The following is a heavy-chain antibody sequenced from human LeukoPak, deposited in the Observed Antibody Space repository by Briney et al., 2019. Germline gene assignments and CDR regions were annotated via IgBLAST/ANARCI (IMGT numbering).Heavy chain of an antibody. CDR2: INHSGST. D-gene: IGHD6-13*01. Sequence: TSETLSLTCAVYGGSFSGYYWSWIRQPPGKGLEWIGEINHSGSTNYNPSLKSRVTISVDTSKNPFSLKLSSVTAADTAVYYCARGVYIAAAQYAYWGQGTLVTVSS. CDR1: GGSFSGYY. J-gene: IGHJ4*02. CDR3: ARGVYIAAAQYAY. V-gene: IGHV4-34*01.